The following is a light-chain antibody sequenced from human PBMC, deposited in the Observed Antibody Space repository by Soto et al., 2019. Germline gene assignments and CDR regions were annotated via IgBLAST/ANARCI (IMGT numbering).Light chain of an antibody. Sequence: EIVLTQSPGTLSLSPWERATLSCRASQSVSSSYLAWYQQKPGQAPRFLIYGASSRATGIPDRFSGSGSGTDFTLTISRLEPEDFAVYYCQQYGSSPTTFGQGTKV. CDR1: QSVSSSY. CDR3: QQYGSSPTT. J-gene: IGKJ1*01. CDR2: GAS. V-gene: IGKV3-20*01.